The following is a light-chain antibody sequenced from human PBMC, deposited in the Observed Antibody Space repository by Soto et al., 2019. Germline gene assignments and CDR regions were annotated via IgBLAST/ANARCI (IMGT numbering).Light chain of an antibody. V-gene: IGLV1-40*01. CDR1: SSNIGAGHD. J-gene: IGLJ2*01. CDR3: CSYAGSNTLV. Sequence: SVLTQPPSVSGAPGQRVTISCTGSSSNIGAGHDVHWYQHLPGAAPKLLIYGNGNRPSGVPDRFSGSKSGTSASLAISGLQTEDDAFYYFCSYAGSNTLVFGGGTKGTVL. CDR2: GNG.